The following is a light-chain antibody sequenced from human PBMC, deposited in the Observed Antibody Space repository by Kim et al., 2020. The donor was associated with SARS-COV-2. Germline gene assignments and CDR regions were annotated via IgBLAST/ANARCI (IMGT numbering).Light chain of an antibody. J-gene: IGKJ2*01. Sequence: ASVGGRVTITCRASQSIGRWLAWYQQKPGQAPKRLIYTASTLHSRVPSRFSGSGSGTEFTLTITSLQPDDSATYYCQQYDRYSPYTFGQGTKLEI. V-gene: IGKV1-5*03. CDR3: QQYDRYSPYT. CDR2: TAS. CDR1: QSIGRW.